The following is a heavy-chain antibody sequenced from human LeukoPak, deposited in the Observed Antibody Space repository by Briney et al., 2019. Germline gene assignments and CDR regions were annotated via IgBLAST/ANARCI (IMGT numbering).Heavy chain of an antibody. CDR1: GFTFSSYG. J-gene: IGHJ4*02. Sequence: GGTLRLSCAASGFTFSSYGMSWVRQAPGKGLEWVSAISGSGGSTYYADSVKGRFTISRDNSKNTLYLQMNSLRAEDTAVYYCTSGLSVRRSNNTPVDYWGQGTLVTVSS. CDR2: ISGSGGST. D-gene: IGHD1-1*01. CDR3: TSGLSVRRSNNTPVDY. V-gene: IGHV3-23*01.